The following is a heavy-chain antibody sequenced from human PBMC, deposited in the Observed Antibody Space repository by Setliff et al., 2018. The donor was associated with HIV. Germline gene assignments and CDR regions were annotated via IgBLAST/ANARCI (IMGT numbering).Heavy chain of an antibody. CDR2: IYHSGTT. D-gene: IGHD2-2*01. CDR1: GGSFSNYY. V-gene: IGHV4-34*01. Sequence: PSETLSLTCAVYGGSFSNYYWSWIRQPPGKGLEWIGSIYHSGTTYYNPSLRSRVTISVDTSKNQFSLRLSSVTAADTAVYYCARQGLVLVPASIDWRLPPSPIDYWGQGALVTVSS. CDR3: ARQGLVLVPASIDWRLPPSPIDY. J-gene: IGHJ4*02.